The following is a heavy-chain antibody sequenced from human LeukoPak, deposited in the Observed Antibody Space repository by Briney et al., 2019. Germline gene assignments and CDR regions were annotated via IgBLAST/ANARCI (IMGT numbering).Heavy chain of an antibody. D-gene: IGHD6-13*01. CDR2: IKQDGREK. CDR3: VREISSWYRTEGRFDP. CDR1: GFTLSSYW. Sequence: GGSLRLSCAASGFTLSSYWMGWVRQAPGKGLEWVANIKQDGREKYSVDSVEGRFTISRDNAKNSLYLQMNSLRAEDTAVYYCVREISSWYRTEGRFDPWGQGTLDTVSS. V-gene: IGHV3-7*01. J-gene: IGHJ5*02.